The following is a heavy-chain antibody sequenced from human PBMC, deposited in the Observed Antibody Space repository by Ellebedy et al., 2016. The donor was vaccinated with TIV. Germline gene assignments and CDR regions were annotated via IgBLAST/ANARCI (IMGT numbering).Heavy chain of an antibody. V-gene: IGHV1-69*13. CDR3: ARGDIGERLVRFSHFYYGMDV. D-gene: IGHD3-10*01. CDR1: GGTVRRNA. J-gene: IGHJ6*02. Sequence: AASVKVSCKASGGTVRRNAISWVRQAPGQGLEWMGGIIPIFATADYAQKFQGRVTITADESTSTAYMELSSLRSEDTAVYYCARGDIGERLVRFSHFYYGMDVWGQGTTVTVSS. CDR2: IIPIFATA.